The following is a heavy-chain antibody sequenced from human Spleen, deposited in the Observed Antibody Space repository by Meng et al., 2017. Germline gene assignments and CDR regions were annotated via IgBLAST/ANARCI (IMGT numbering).Heavy chain of an antibody. V-gene: IGHV3-9*01. J-gene: IGHJ4*02. Sequence: SLKISCAASGFTFSSYWMHWVRQAPGKGLEWVSGISWNSGSIGYADSVKGRFTISRDNAKNSLYLQMNSLRAEDTALYYCAKDVTSAAGTVIDYWGQGTLVTVSS. D-gene: IGHD6-13*01. CDR2: ISWNSGSI. CDR1: GFTFSSYW. CDR3: AKDVTSAAGTVIDY.